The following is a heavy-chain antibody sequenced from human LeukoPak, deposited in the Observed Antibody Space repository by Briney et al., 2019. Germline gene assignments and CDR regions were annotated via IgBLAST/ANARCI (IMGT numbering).Heavy chain of an antibody. V-gene: IGHV4-34*01. Sequence: SETLSLTCAVYGGSFSGYYWSWIRQPPGKGLEWIGEINHSGSTNYNPSLKSRVTISVDTSKNQFSLKLSSVTAADTAVYYCARTDNSGYHDYWGQGTLVTVSS. CDR3: ARTDNSGYHDY. D-gene: IGHD3-22*01. J-gene: IGHJ4*02. CDR2: INHSGST. CDR1: GGSFSGYY.